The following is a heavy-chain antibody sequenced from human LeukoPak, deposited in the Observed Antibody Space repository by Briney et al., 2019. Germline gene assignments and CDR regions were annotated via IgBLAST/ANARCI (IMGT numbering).Heavy chain of an antibody. CDR1: GYIFTSYD. V-gene: IGHV1-8*01. Sequence: ASVKVSCKASGYIFTSYDINCVRQATGQGLEWMGWMNPNSGNTGYAQKFQGRVTITRDTSITTAYMELSSLRSEDTAVYYCARRRDGYNSDWFGPWGQGTLVTVSS. J-gene: IGHJ5*02. D-gene: IGHD5-24*01. CDR2: MNPNSGNT. CDR3: ARRRDGYNSDWFGP.